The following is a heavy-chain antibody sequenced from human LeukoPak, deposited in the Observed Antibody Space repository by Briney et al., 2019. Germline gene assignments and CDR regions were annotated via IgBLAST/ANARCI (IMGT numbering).Heavy chain of an antibody. CDR2: IYDSGTT. D-gene: IGHD1-1*01. CDR1: GGSISGYY. J-gene: IGHJ5*02. Sequence: SETLSLTCTVSGGSISGYYWSWVRQPPGKGLEWIGYIYDSGTTNYNPSLKSRVTISEDTSKNQFSLKPTSVTAADTAVYYCAKKVESKWFDPWGQGTLVTVSS. CDR3: AKKVESKWFDP. V-gene: IGHV4-59*01.